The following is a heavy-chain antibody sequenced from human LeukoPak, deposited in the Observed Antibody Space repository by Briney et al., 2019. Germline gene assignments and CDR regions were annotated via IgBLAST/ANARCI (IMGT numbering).Heavy chain of an antibody. CDR2: ISSYSNYV. CDR3: ARSRTTVTKDALDY. Sequence: GGSLRLSCAASGFTFSDYSMNWVRQAPGKGLEWVSSISSYSNYVYYADSLKGRFTISRDNAKNSLYLQVNSLRAEDTAVYYCARSRTTVTKDALDYWGQGTLVTVSS. D-gene: IGHD4-17*01. CDR1: GFTFSDYS. V-gene: IGHV3-21*06. J-gene: IGHJ4*02.